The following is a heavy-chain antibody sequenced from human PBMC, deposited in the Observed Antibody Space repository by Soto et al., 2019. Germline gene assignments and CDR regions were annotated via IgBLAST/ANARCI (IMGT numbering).Heavy chain of an antibody. D-gene: IGHD2-15*01. V-gene: IGHV4-59*08. CDR1: GGSISSYY. Sequence: SETLSLTCTVSGGSISSYYWSWIRQPPGKGLEWIGYIYYSGSTNYNPSLKSRVTISVETTKNQFSLKLSSVAAADKAVYYYGRLIEAVAATHSLWFDPWGQGTLVTVPS. J-gene: IGHJ5*02. CDR3: GRLIEAVAATHSLWFDP. CDR2: IYYSGST.